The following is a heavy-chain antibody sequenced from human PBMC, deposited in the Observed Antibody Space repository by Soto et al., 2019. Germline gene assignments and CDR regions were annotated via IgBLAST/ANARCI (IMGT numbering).Heavy chain of an antibody. D-gene: IGHD1-26*01. CDR3: ARRYGGNLDY. V-gene: IGHV4-59*08. CDR1: GGPIRSYS. Sequence: SETPSPTRTVSGGPIRSYSWSWIPPPPGKGLEWIGYIYYSGSTNYNPSLRSRVTISIDTSKNQFSLKLSSVTAADTAVYYCARRYGGNLDYWGQGTLVTVSS. CDR2: IYYSGST. J-gene: IGHJ4*02.